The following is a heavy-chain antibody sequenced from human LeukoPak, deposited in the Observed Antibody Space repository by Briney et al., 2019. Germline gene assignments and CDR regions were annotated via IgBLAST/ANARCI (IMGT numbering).Heavy chain of an antibody. CDR2: ISAYNGNT. Sequence: SVKVSCKASGYTFTCHGISWVGQARGQGLAWMGWISAYNGNTNYEQKLQTRVTMPTDTSTSTVYMELRSLRSDDTAVYYCALKNLQTVTWGQGTMVTVSS. CDR1: GYTFTCHG. D-gene: IGHD2-21*02. V-gene: IGHV1-18*01. J-gene: IGHJ3*01. CDR3: ALKNLQTVT.